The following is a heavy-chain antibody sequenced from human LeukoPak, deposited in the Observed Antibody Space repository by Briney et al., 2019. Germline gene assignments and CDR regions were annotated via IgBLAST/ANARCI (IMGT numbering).Heavy chain of an antibody. CDR1: GGSISSSSYY. Sequence: SETLSLTCTVSGGSISSSSYYWGWIRQPPGKGLEWIGCIYYSGSTHYNPSLKSRVTISVDTSKNQFSLKLSSVTAADTAVYYCARKKRIAAAEDYWGQGTLVTVSS. CDR3: ARKKRIAAAEDY. J-gene: IGHJ4*02. D-gene: IGHD6-13*01. V-gene: IGHV4-39*01. CDR2: IYYSGST.